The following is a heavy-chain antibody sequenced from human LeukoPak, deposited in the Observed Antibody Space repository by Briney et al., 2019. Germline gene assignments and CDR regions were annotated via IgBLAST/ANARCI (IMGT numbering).Heavy chain of an antibody. CDR3: ARGLPGAVALGY. J-gene: IGHJ4*02. CDR1: GFIVSSKY. V-gene: IGHV3-66*01. CDR2: IYSGGST. Sequence: GGSLRLSCTASGFIVSSKYMSWVRQAPGKGLQWVSVIYSGGSTFYADSVKGRFTISRDNSKNTLYLQMNSLRAEDTAVYYCARGLPGAVALGYWGQGTLVTVSS. D-gene: IGHD6-19*01.